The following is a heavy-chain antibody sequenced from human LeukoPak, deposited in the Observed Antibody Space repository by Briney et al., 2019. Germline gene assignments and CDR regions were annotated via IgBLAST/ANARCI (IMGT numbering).Heavy chain of an antibody. Sequence: GGSLRLSCAASGFTFSTFGMHWVRQAPGKGLEWVAAISLRGSSKYYADSVKGRFTISGDNSRNTLYLEMNSLRPEDSAVYYCTTRGGSFSIFDYWGQGTLATVSS. CDR1: GFTFSTFG. D-gene: IGHD1-26*01. CDR2: ISLRGSSK. V-gene: IGHV3-30*03. CDR3: TTRGGSFSIFDY. J-gene: IGHJ4*02.